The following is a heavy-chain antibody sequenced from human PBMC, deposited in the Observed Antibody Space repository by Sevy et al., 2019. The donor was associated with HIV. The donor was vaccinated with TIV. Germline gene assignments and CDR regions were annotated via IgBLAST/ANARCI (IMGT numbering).Heavy chain of an antibody. Sequence: GGSLRLSCAASGFTFTNYAMSWVRQAPGKGLEWVSSTSYSGGNTNYADSVKGGFTMSRDTSKNTVYLQMNSLRVEDMAVYFCAKRGESSNWYTHAFDIWGQGTMVTVSS. D-gene: IGHD4-4*01. V-gene: IGHV3-23*01. J-gene: IGHJ3*02. CDR1: GFTFTNYA. CDR2: TSYSGGNT. CDR3: AKRGESSNWYTHAFDI.